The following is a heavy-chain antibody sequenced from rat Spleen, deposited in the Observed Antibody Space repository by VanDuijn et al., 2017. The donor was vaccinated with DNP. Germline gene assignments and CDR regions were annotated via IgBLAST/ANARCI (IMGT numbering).Heavy chain of an antibody. D-gene: IGHD1-2*01. Sequence: EVQLVESGGGLVQPGRSMKLSCAVSGFTFSDYSMAWVLQAPTKGLEWVASISPDGHITYYQDSVKGRFTISRDNGKSTLYLQMESLRSEDTATYYCARGSSSIYWYFDFWGPGTMVTVSS. V-gene: IGHV5-25*01. CDR3: ARGSSSIYWYFDF. CDR1: GFTFSDYS. J-gene: IGHJ1*01. CDR2: ISPDGHIT.